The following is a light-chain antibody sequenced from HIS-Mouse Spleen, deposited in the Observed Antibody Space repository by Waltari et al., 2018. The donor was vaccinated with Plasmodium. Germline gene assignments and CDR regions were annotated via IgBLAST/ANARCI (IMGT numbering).Light chain of an antibody. CDR1: SSDVGGYNY. CDR2: DVS. J-gene: IGLJ1*01. V-gene: IGLV2-14*03. Sequence: QSALTQPASVSGSPGQSITISCTGTSSDVGGYNYVSWYQQHPGKAPKLMIYDVSNRPSGVSNRSSGSKSCNTASLTISGLQAEDEADYYCSSYTSSSTYDFGTGTKVTVL. CDR3: SSYTSSSTYD.